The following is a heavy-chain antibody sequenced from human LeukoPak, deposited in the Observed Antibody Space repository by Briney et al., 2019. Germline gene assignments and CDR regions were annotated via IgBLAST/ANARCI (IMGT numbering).Heavy chain of an antibody. V-gene: IGHV5-51*01. CDR2: IYPGDSDT. Sequence: GESLKISCKGSGYTFTNYWIGWVRQMPGKGLEWMGIIYPGDSDTRYSPSFQGRVTISADKSISTAYLQWSSLKASDTAMYYRARHQSNYDSRSFGHWGQGTLVTVSS. CDR1: GYTFTNYW. J-gene: IGHJ5*02. CDR3: ARHQSNYDSRSFGH. D-gene: IGHD1-7*01.